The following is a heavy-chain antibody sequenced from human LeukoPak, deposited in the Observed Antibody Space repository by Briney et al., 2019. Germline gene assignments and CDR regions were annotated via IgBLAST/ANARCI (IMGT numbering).Heavy chain of an antibody. CDR3: ARDGYYYGSGSYYPGY. D-gene: IGHD3-10*01. CDR1: GFTFSSYA. V-gene: IGHV3-30*04. Sequence: PGRSLRLSCAASGFTFSSYAMHWVRQAPGKGLEWVAVISYDGSNKYYADSVKGRFTISRDNSKNTLYLQMNSLRAEDTAVYYCARDGYYYGSGSYYPGYWGQGTLVTVSS. CDR2: ISYDGSNK. J-gene: IGHJ4*02.